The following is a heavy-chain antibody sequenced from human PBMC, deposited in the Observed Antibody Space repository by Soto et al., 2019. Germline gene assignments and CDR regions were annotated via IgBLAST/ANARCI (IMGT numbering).Heavy chain of an antibody. CDR2: ISYSGTT. D-gene: IGHD4-17*01. Sequence: QVQLQESGPGLVKPSQTLSLTCTVSGGSISSGNYYWSWIRQPPGKGLEWIGFISYSGTTHYSASIRSRVSISVDTSKNQFSLDLSSVTAADTAVYYCATMGTPVTGLYYFDYWGQGTLVTGSS. CDR3: ATMGTPVTGLYYFDY. CDR1: GGSISSGNYY. V-gene: IGHV4-30-4*01. J-gene: IGHJ4*02.